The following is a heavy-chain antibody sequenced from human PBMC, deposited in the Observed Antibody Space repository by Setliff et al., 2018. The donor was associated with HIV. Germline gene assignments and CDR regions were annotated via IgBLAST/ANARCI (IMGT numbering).Heavy chain of an antibody. CDR3: ARDRVELLWFGDLHYMDV. V-gene: IGHV3-33*01. Sequence: PGGSLRLSCAASGFTFSSYGMHWVRQAPGKGLEWVAIIWYDGSNKFYADSVKGRFTISRDNSKNTLYLQMDSLRAEDTAVYFCARDRVELLWFGDLHYMDVWGKGTTVTVSS. J-gene: IGHJ6*03. D-gene: IGHD3-10*01. CDR1: GFTFSSYG. CDR2: IWYDGSNK.